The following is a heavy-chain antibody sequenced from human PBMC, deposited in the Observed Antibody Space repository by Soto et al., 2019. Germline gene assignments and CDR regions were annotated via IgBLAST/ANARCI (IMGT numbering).Heavy chain of an antibody. J-gene: IGHJ1*01. CDR1: GASISSGDYY. CDR2: ISSSGRT. D-gene: IGHD6-13*01. CDR3: ARHKYSSSWERYFQH. V-gene: IGHV4-30-4*01. Sequence: SETLSLTCTVSGASISSGDYYWGWIRQPPGKGLEWIGYISSSGRTYYNASPQSRVTISLDTSQNQFYLTLSSVTAADTAVYYCARHKYSSSWERYFQHWGQGTLVTVSS.